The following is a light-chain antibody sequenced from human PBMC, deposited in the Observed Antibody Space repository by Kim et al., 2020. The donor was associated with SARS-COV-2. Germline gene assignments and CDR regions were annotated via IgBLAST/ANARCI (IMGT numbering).Light chain of an antibody. J-gene: IGLJ1*01. Sequence: GQSITISCTGTSSDVCGYKYVSWYQQYPGKAPKLMIFDVSNRPSGVSNRFSGSKSGNAASLTISGLQAEDEADYYCSSYTRSSTLVFGTGTKVTVL. CDR3: SSYTRSSTLV. V-gene: IGLV2-14*03. CDR2: DVS. CDR1: SSDVCGYKY.